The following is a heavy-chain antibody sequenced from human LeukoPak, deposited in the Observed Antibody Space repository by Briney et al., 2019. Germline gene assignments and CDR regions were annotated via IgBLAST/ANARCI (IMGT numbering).Heavy chain of an antibody. CDR1: GYTFTSYG. CDR3: ARDRSYDSSGYPDY. J-gene: IGHJ4*02. V-gene: IGHV1-69*04. CDR2: IIPILGIA. Sequence: ASVKVSCKASGYTFTSYGISWVRQAPGQGLEWMGRIIPILGIANYAQKFQGRVTITADKSTSTAYMELSSLRSEDTAVYYCARDRSYDSSGYPDYWGQGTLVTVSS. D-gene: IGHD3-22*01.